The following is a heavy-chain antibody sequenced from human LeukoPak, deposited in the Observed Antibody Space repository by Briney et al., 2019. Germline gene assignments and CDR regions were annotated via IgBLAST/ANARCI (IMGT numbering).Heavy chain of an antibody. J-gene: IGHJ4*02. Sequence: GASVKVSCKASGYTFTSYGISWVRQAPGQGLEWMGWISAYNGNTNYAQELQGRVTMTTDTSTSTAYMELRSLRSDDTAVYYCARDKGRYYYDSSGYWGQGTLVTVSS. CDR2: ISAYNGNT. CDR3: ARDKGRYYYDSSGY. D-gene: IGHD3-22*01. V-gene: IGHV1-18*01. CDR1: GYTFTSYG.